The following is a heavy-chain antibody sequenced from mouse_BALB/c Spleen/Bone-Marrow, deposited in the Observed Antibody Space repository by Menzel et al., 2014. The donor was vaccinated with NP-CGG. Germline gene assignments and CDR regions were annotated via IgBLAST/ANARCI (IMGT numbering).Heavy chain of an antibody. D-gene: IGHD1-3*01. CDR3: ARQEFAIYWYFDV. V-gene: IGHV14-3*02. Sequence: VQLKHSGAELVTPGASVKLSCTASGFNIKDTYMHWVKQRPEQGLEWIGRIDPANGNTKYDPKFQGKATITADTSSNTAYLQLSSLTSEDTAVYYCARQEFAIYWYFDVWGAGTTVTVSS. CDR2: IDPANGNT. J-gene: IGHJ1*01. CDR1: GFNIKDTY.